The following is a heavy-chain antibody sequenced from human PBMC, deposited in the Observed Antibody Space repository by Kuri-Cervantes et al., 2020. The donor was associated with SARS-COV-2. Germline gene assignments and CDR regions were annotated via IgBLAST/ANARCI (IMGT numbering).Heavy chain of an antibody. V-gene: IGHV4-34*01. D-gene: IGHD2-2*01. Sequence: SETLSLTCVVYDGSFSGYSWTWIRQPPGKGPEWIGEINHSGSTNYNPSLKSQVIISIDTSKNQSFLKLRSVTAADTAVYYCARSSGDIVVVPVFDPWGQGTLVTVSS. CDR2: INHSGST. CDR3: ARSSGDIVVVPVFDP. CDR1: DGSFSGYS. J-gene: IGHJ5*02.